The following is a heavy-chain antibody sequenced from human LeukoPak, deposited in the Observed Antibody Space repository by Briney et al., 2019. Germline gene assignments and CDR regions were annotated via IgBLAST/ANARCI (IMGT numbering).Heavy chain of an antibody. V-gene: IGHV1-8*03. Sequence: GASVKVSCKASGYTFTSYDINWVRQATGQGLEWMGWMNPNSGNTGYAQKFQGRVTITRNTSISTAYMELNSLRSEDTAVYYCARGRITIFGVETVDIWGQGTMVTVSS. D-gene: IGHD3-3*01. CDR2: MNPNSGNT. J-gene: IGHJ3*02. CDR3: ARGRITIFGVETVDI. CDR1: GYTFTSYD.